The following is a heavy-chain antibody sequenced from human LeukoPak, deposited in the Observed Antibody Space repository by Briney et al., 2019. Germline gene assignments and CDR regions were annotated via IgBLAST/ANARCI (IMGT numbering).Heavy chain of an antibody. CDR3: AAYRSSCYPRFEY. V-gene: IGHV1-2*06. CDR1: GYTFTGYY. J-gene: IGHJ4*02. CDR2: INPNSGGT. Sequence: ASVKVSCKASGYTFTGYYMHWVRQAPGQGLEWMGRINPNSGGTNYAQKFQGRVTMTGDTSISTAYMELSRLRSDDTAVYYCAAYRSSCYPRFEYWGQGTLVNVSS. D-gene: IGHD6-13*01.